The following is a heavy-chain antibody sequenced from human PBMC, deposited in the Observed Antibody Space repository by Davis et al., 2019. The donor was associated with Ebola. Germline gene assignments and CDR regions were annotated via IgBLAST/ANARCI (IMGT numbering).Heavy chain of an antibody. V-gene: IGHV3-48*02. CDR1: GFTFSSYS. D-gene: IGHD3-10*01. CDR2: ISSSSSTI. J-gene: IGHJ4*02. Sequence: PGGSLRLSCAASGFTFSSYSMNWVRQAPGKGLEWVSYISSSSSTIYYADSVKGRFTISRDNAKNSLYLQMNSLRDEDTAVYYCARDMVQGARGYFDYWGQGTLVTVSS. CDR3: ARDMVQGARGYFDY.